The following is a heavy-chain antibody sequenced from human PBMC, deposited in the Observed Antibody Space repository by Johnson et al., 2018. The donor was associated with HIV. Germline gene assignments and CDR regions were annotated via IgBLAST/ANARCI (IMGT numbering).Heavy chain of an antibody. D-gene: IGHD3-22*01. V-gene: IGHV3-74*01. CDR3: AREVNAFDI. Sequence: VQLVESGGDLVQPGGSLRLSCAASRFTFSSYWMHWVRQVPGKGLVWVSGINSDGSDTRYADSVKARFTISRDNAKTTLYLQMNSLRAEDTAVYYCAREVNAFDIWGQGTVVTVSS. CDR1: RFTFSSYW. J-gene: IGHJ3*02. CDR2: INSDGSDT.